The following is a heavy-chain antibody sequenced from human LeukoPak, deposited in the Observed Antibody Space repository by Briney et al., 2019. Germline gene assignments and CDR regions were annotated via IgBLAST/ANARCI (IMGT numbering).Heavy chain of an antibody. D-gene: IGHD2-21*01. Sequence: GASVKVSCKASGYTFTGYYMHWVRQAPGQGLEWMGWINPNSGGTNYAQKFQGRVTMTRDTSISTAYMELSRLRSDDTAVYYCARVRAHIVVVIAIGTDAFDIWGQGTMVTVSS. V-gene: IGHV1-2*02. CDR3: ARVRAHIVVVIAIGTDAFDI. J-gene: IGHJ3*02. CDR1: GYTFTGYY. CDR2: INPNSGGT.